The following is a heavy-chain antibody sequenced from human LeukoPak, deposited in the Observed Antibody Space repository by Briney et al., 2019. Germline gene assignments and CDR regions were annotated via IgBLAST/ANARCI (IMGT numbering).Heavy chain of an antibody. D-gene: IGHD3-3*01. J-gene: IGHJ4*02. CDR1: GLTVSSTY. CDR3: ARDLLEWYFDY. V-gene: IGHV3-66*01. Sequence: GGSLRLSCAASGLTVSSTYMSWVRQPPGKGLEWVSVIYSGGSTYYADSVKGRFTISRDNSENTLYLQMNSLRAEDTAVYYCARDLLEWYFDYWGQGTLVTVSS. CDR2: IYSGGST.